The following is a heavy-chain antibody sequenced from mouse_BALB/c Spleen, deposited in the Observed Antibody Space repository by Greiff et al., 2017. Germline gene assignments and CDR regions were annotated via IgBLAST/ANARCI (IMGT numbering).Heavy chain of an antibody. V-gene: IGHV2-6-5*01. CDR2: IWGGGST. CDR1: GFSLTDYG. Sequence: VKLVESGPGLVAPSQSLSITCTVSGFSLTDYGVSWIRQPPGKGLEWLGVIWGGGSTYYISALKSRLSISKDNSKSQVFLKMNSLQTDDTAMYYCAKHRMGLQNYFDYWGQGTTLTVSS. CDR3: AKHRMGLQNYFDY. J-gene: IGHJ2*01. D-gene: IGHD2-4*01.